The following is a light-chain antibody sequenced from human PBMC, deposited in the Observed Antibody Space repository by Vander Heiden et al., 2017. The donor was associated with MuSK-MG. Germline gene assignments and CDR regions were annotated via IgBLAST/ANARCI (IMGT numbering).Light chain of an antibody. CDR2: GAS. CDR3: QQYDNWPIT. V-gene: IGKV3-15*01. Sequence: EIVMAQSPATLSVSPGDTVTLTCRASQSLSRNLAWYQQKPGQPPRLLIYGASTRATGIPARFSGSGSGTEFTLTISSLQSEDFAVYYCQQYDNWPITFGQGTRLEIK. CDR1: QSLSRN. J-gene: IGKJ5*01.